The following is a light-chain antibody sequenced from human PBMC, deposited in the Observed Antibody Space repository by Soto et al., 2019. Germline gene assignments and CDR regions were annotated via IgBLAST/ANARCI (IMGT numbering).Light chain of an antibody. CDR2: ATS. Sequence: EIVLTQSPGTLSLSPGERATLSCRASQTVSTSYYAWYQQKPGQAPRLLIYATSNRATGIPDRFSGSGSGTDISLTITRLEPQDFAVYYCHQYGSSPFTFGGGTKVQIK. CDR3: HQYGSSPFT. J-gene: IGKJ4*01. CDR1: QTVSTSY. V-gene: IGKV3-20*01.